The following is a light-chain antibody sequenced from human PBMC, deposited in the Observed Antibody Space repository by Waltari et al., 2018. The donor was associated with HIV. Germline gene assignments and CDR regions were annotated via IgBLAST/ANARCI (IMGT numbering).Light chain of an antibody. CDR3: TSYAGSDNLML. CDR2: EVY. V-gene: IGLV2-8*01. CDR1: SNDVGPYDY. J-gene: IGLJ2*01. Sequence: QSALTQPPTASGSPGQSVTISCSGTSNDVGPYDYVSWYQQHPDKAPRLIIYEVYKRPSGVPDRFSGSKSGNTDSLTVSGLQAEDEADYYCTSYAGSDNLMLFGGGTKVTVL.